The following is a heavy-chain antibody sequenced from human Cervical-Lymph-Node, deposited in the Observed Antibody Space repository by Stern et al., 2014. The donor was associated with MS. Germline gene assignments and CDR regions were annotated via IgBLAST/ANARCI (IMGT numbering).Heavy chain of an antibody. D-gene: IGHD1-14*01. CDR1: GFTFSTYG. V-gene: IGHV3-33*01. Sequence: VQLVESGGGVVQPGGSLRLSCAAAGFTFSTYGMHWVRQAPGKGLEWEAVIWFDGSNKYCGDAVKGRFTISRDNSKNTLSLERNSLRVEDTAVYYCARERADNRSPFDYWGQGTSVTVSS. CDR2: IWFDGSNK. J-gene: IGHJ4*02. CDR3: ARERADNRSPFDY.